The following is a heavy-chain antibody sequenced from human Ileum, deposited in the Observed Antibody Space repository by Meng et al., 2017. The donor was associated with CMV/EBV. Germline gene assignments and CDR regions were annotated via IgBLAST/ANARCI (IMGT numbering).Heavy chain of an antibody. CDR3: THGLTSAYGLFDY. J-gene: IGHJ4*02. V-gene: IGHV3-74*01. Sequence: AASEVTLRGHWMHWVRQAPGKGLVWVSRISSDGSSINYADSVKGRFTISRDTAKNTLYLQMSSLRTEDTAVYYCTHGLTSAYGLFDYWGQGALVTVSS. CDR2: ISSDGSSI. CDR1: EVTLRGHW. D-gene: IGHD4-17*01.